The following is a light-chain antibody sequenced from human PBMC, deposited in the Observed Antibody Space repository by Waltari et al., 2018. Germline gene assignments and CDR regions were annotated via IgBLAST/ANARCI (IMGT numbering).Light chain of an antibody. CDR3: QHYYTSSWT. J-gene: IGKJ1*01. Sequence: DIQMTQSPSSLSASVGDRVTITCQASHDISNYLNWYQQKPGKAPKLLIYDASNLETGVPSRFSGSGSGTDFSFTISNLQPDDFATYYCQHYYTSSWTFGQGTKVEIK. CDR1: HDISNY. CDR2: DAS. V-gene: IGKV1-33*01.